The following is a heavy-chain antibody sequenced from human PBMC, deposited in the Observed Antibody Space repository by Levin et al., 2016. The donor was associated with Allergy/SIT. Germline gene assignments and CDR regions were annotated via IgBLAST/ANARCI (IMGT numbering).Heavy chain of an antibody. J-gene: IGHJ4*02. V-gene: IGHV3-9*01. CDR1: GFTFDDYA. D-gene: IGHD6-13*01. Sequence: GGSLRLSCAASGFTFDDYAMHWVRQAPGKGLEWVSGISWNSGSIGYADSVKGRFTISRDNAKNSLYLQMNSLRAEDTALYYCAKSPLTLVPFPYYFDYWGQGTLVTVSS. CDR3: AKSPLTLVPFPYYFDY. CDR2: ISWNSGSI.